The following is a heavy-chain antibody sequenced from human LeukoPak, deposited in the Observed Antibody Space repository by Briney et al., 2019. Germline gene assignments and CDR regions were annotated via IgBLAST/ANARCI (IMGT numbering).Heavy chain of an antibody. CDR2: IVPMIGTA. Sequence: ASVKVSYKASGGTFRSYAISWVRQAPGQGLEWMGRIVPMIGTANYAQKFQGRVTIITDESTSTAYMELSSLRSEDTAVYYCARDGADHYMDVWGKGTTVTVSS. J-gene: IGHJ6*03. CDR3: ARDGADHYMDV. CDR1: GGTFRSYA. D-gene: IGHD3-16*01. V-gene: IGHV1-69*05.